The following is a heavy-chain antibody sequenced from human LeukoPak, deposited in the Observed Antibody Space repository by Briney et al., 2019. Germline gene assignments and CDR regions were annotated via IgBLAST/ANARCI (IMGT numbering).Heavy chain of an antibody. J-gene: IGHJ4*02. CDR2: IYHSGST. V-gene: IGHV4-38-2*01. D-gene: IGHD3-3*01. Sequence: PSETLSLTCAVSGYSISSGYYWGWIRQPPGKGLEWIGSIYHSGSTYYNPSLKSRVTISVNTSKNQFSLKLSSVTAADTAVYYCARHLWSEYHKFDYWGQGILVIVSS. CDR1: GYSISSGYY. CDR3: ARHLWSEYHKFDY.